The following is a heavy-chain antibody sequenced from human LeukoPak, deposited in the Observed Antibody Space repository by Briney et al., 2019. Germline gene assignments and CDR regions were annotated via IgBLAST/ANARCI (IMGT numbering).Heavy chain of an antibody. D-gene: IGHD6-6*01. CDR3: ARALFEYSSSSYDY. CDR2: ISSSGSTI. CDR1: GFTFSDYY. V-gene: IGHV3-11*01. J-gene: IGHJ4*02. Sequence: GGSLRLSCAASGFTFSDYYMSWIRQAPGKGLEWVSYISSSGSTIYYADSVKGRFTISRDNAKNSLYLQMNSLRAEDTAVYYCARALFEYSSSSYDYWGQGTLVTVSS.